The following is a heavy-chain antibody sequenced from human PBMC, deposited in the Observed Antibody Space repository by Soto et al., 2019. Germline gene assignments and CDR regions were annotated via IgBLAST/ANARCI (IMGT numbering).Heavy chain of an antibody. J-gene: IGHJ6*02. CDR1: GFTFSTYP. Sequence: QVQLVESGGGVVQPGTSLRLSCAASGFTFSTYPMHWVRQAPDKGLEWVAVISYDGSDQYYADSVKGRFTISRDNSKSTLYLQLSSVRGGDTAVYYCASGRAVDVWGQGTTVTVFS. CDR2: ISYDGSDQ. CDR3: ASGRAVDV. V-gene: IGHV3-30-3*01.